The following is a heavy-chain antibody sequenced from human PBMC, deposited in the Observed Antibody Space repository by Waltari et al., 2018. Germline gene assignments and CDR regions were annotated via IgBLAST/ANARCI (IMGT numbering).Heavy chain of an antibody. V-gene: IGHV4-59*01. J-gene: IGHJ6*03. D-gene: IGHD3-16*01. CDR2: IYYSGST. Sequence: QVQLQESGPGLVKPSETLSLTCTVSGGSISSYYWSWIRQPPGKGLEWIGYIYYSGSTNYNPSLKSRVTISVDTSKNQFSLKLSSVTAADTAVYYCARSRFYYYYYYMDVWGKGTTVTVSS. CDR3: ARSRFYYYYYYMDV. CDR1: GGSISSYY.